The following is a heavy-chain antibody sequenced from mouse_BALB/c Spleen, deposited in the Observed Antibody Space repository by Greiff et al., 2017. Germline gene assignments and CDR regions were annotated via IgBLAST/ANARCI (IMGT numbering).Heavy chain of an antibody. CDR1: GYAFSSYW. V-gene: IGHV1-80*01. D-gene: IGHD2-4*01. Sequence: VQLQQSGAELVRPGSSVKISCKASGYAFSSYWMNWVKQRPGQGLEWIGQIYPGDGDTNYNGKFKGKATLTADKSSSPAYMQLSSLTSEDSAVYFCACPSTMMTTGYFEVWGAGTTVTVST. J-gene: IGHJ1*01. CDR2: IYPGDGDT. CDR3: ACPSTMMTTGYFEV.